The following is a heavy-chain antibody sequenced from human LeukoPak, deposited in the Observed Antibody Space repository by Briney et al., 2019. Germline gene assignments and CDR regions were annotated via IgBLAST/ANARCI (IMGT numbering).Heavy chain of an antibody. CDR1: GYTFTGYY. CDR2: INPNSGGT. J-gene: IGHJ4*02. CDR3: ARDRNSFDFDY. Sequence: ASVKVSCKASGYTFTGYYMRWVRQAPGQGLEWMGWINPNSGGTNYAQKFQGWVTMTRDTSISTAYMELSRLRSDDTAVYYYARDRNSFDFDYWGQGTLVTVSS. V-gene: IGHV1-2*04. D-gene: IGHD2-2*01.